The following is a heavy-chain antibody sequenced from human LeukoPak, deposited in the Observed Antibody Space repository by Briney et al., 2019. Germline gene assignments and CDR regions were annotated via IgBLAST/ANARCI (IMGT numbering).Heavy chain of an antibody. CDR3: ARVQGRYSYGSGFDS. D-gene: IGHD5-18*01. V-gene: IGHV3-30*04. CDR1: GFTFSSYA. J-gene: IGHJ4*02. CDR2: ISYDGSNK. Sequence: GRSLRLSCAAPGFTFSSYAMHWVRQAPGKGLEWVAVISYDGSNKYYADSVKGRVTISRDNSKNTLYLQMNILRAEDTAVYYFARVQGRYSYGSGFDSWGQGTLVTVSS.